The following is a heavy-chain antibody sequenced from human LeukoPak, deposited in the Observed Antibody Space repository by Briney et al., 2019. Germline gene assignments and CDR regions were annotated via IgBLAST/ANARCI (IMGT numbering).Heavy chain of an antibody. V-gene: IGHV3-13*01. CDR1: GFTFSSYD. D-gene: IGHD3-22*01. Sequence: PGGSLRLSCAASGFTFSSYDMHWVRQATGKGLEWVSAIGTAGDTYYPGSVKGRFTISRENAKNSLYLQMNSLRAGDTAVYYRARGHYYDSSGYWWFDPWGQGTLVTVSP. CDR2: IGTAGDT. CDR3: ARGHYYDSSGYWWFDP. J-gene: IGHJ5*02.